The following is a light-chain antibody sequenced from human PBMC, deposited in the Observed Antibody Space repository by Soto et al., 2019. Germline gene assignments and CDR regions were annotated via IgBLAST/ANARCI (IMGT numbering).Light chain of an antibody. Sequence: DIQMTQSPSTLSASVGDRVTITCRASQSISSWLAWYQQKPGKAPRLLIYDASTMERGVPTRFSGSESGTQFTLTISSLQPDDFATYYCQQYNNSSPWTFGQGTKVDIK. CDR2: DAS. J-gene: IGKJ1*01. CDR3: QQYNNSSPWT. CDR1: QSISSW. V-gene: IGKV1-5*01.